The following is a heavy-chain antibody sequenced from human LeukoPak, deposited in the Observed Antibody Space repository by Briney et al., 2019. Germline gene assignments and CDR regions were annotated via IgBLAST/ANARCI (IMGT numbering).Heavy chain of an antibody. CDR1: GFTFRSYG. D-gene: IGHD3-22*01. J-gene: IGHJ5*02. V-gene: IGHV3-30*03. Sequence: GGSLRLSCAASGFTFRSYGMHWVRQAPGKGLEWVAVISYDGSNKYYADSVKGRFTISRDNAKNSLYLQMNSLRAEDTAVYYCARDQRSYYDSSGYFWFDPWGQGTLVTVSS. CDR2: ISYDGSNK. CDR3: ARDQRSYYDSSGYFWFDP.